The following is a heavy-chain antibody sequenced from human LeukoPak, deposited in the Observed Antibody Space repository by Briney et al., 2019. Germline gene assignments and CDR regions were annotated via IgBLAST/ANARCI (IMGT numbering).Heavy chain of an antibody. D-gene: IGHD4-23*01. CDR3: AMGDIYGGNFHAPFDY. V-gene: IGHV1-69*01. Sequence: SVKVSCKASGGTFSSYAISWVRQAPGQGLEWMGGIIPIFGTANYAQKFKGRVTITAYESTSTAYMELSSLRSEDTAVYYCAMGDIYGGNFHAPFDYWGQGTLVTVSS. CDR1: GGTFSSYA. CDR2: IIPIFGTA. J-gene: IGHJ4*02.